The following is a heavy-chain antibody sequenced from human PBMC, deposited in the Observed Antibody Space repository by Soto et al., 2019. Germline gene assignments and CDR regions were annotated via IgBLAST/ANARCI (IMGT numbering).Heavy chain of an antibody. CDR1: GFTFSSYG. J-gene: IGHJ6*02. CDR3: ARALGSYYYGMDV. V-gene: IGHV3-33*01. CDR2: IWYDGSNK. D-gene: IGHD2-15*01. Sequence: QVQLVESGGGVVQPGRSLRLSCAASGFTFSSYGMHRVRQAPGKGLEWVAVIWYDGSNKYYADSVKGRFTISRDNSKNTLYLQMNSLRAEDTAVYYCARALGSYYYGMDVWGQGTTVTVSS.